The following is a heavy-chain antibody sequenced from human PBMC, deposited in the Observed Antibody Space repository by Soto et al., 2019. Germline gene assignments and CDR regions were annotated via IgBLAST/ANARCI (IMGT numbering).Heavy chain of an antibody. Sequence: EVQLEESGGGLVQPGGSLRLSCAASGFTFSSYEMNSVRQVPGKGLQWVSYIGTSETIRYYADSVKGRFTISRDNAKNSLYLQMNSLRAEDTAIYYCARETLTLFGGVRDNVYYGMDVWGPGTTVTVSS. CDR3: ARETLTLFGGVRDNVYYGMDV. J-gene: IGHJ6*02. CDR2: IGTSETIR. CDR1: GFTFSSYE. D-gene: IGHD3-3*01. V-gene: IGHV3-48*03.